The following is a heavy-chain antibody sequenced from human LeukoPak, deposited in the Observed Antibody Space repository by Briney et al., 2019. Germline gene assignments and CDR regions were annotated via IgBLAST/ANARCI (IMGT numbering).Heavy chain of an antibody. J-gene: IGHJ6*04. V-gene: IGHV3-21*01. D-gene: IGHD3-10*02. CDR3: AELGITMIGGV. CDR1: GFTFSSYS. Sequence: GGSLRLSCAASGFTFSSYSMNWVRQAPGKGLEWVSSISSSSSYIYYADSVKGRFAISRVNAKNSLYLQMNSLRAEDTAVYYCAELGITMIGGVWGKGTTVTISS. CDR2: ISSSSSYI.